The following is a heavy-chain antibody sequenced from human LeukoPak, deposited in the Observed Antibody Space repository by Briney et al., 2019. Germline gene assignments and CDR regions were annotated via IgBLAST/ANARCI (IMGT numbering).Heavy chain of an antibody. D-gene: IGHD3-22*01. Sequence: GGSLRLSCAASGFTFSSYEMNWVRQAPGKGLEWVSYISSSGSTIYYADSVKGRFTISRDNAKNSLYLQMNSLRAEDTALYYCARVGYYYDSSIFDDWGQGTLVTVSP. J-gene: IGHJ4*02. CDR2: ISSSGSTI. V-gene: IGHV3-48*03. CDR3: ARVGYYYDSSIFDD. CDR1: GFTFSSYE.